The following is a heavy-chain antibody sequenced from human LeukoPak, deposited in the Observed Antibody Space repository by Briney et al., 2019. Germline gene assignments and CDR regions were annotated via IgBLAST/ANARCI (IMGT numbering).Heavy chain of an antibody. CDR2: ISYDGSNK. J-gene: IGHJ4*02. CDR3: ARLDTGDY. CDR1: GFTFSSYA. Sequence: GGSLRLSYAASGFTFSSYAMSWVRQAPGKGLEWVAVISYDGSNKYYADSVKGRFTISRDNSKNTLYLQMNSLRAEDTAVYYCARLDTGDYWGQGTLVTVSS. D-gene: IGHD5-18*01. V-gene: IGHV3-30-3*01.